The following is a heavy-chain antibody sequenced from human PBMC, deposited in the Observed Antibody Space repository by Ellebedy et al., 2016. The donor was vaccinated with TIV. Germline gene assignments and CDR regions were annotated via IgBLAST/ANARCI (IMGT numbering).Heavy chain of an antibody. V-gene: IGHV3-23*01. CDR1: RFTFSTYV. CDR3: AKYRGLHWQNWHFDV. J-gene: IGHJ2*01. D-gene: IGHD5-24*01. CDR2: ISDSGGST. Sequence: GGSLRLXXAASRFTFSTYVMSWVRQAPGKGLEWVSGISDSGGSTYYADFVTGRFTISRDRSKNTLYLQMNSLRADDTAVYYCAKYRGLHWQNWHFDVWGRGTLVIVSS.